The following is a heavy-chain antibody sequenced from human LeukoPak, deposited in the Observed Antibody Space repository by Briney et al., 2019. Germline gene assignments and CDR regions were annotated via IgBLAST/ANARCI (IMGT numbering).Heavy chain of an antibody. D-gene: IGHD3-10*01. CDR2: INPGGGST. Sequence: ASVKVFCKASGYTFTTYYVHWVRQAPGQGLEWMGFINPGGGSTSYAQKFQGRVTMTRVTSTSTIYMELSSLRSEDTAVYYCARNVDSGLDYWGQGTLVTVSS. CDR1: GYTFTTYY. CDR3: ARNVDSGLDY. J-gene: IGHJ4*02. V-gene: IGHV1-46*03.